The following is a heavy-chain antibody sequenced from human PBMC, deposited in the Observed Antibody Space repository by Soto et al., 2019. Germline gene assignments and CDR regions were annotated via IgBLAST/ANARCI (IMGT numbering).Heavy chain of an antibody. V-gene: IGHV1-18*01. Sequence: ASVKVSCKASGYTFTSYGISWVRQAPGQGLEWMGWLSAYNGNTNYAQKLQGRVTMTTDTSKSTAYMELRSLRSDDTAVYYCARGEYDFWSGYYSLGLGALNYYYGMDVWGQGTTVTVSS. J-gene: IGHJ6*02. D-gene: IGHD3-3*01. CDR3: ARGEYDFWSGYYSLGLGALNYYYGMDV. CDR1: GYTFTSYG. CDR2: LSAYNGNT.